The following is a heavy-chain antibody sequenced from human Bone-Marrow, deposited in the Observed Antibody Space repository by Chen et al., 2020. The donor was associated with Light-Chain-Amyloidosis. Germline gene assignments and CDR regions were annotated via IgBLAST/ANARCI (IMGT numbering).Heavy chain of an antibody. CDR2: IFYSGST. CDR1: GGSIRSSSYY. V-gene: IGHV4-39*07. Sequence: QLQLQESGPGLVKPSETLSLTCTVSGGSIRSSSYYWGWIRQPPGKGLEWIGSIFYSGSTHYNRSLKSRVAVSVDTPKNQFSLKLTSVTAADTAVYYCARVAVMGVAAAGSWFDPRGQGTLVTVAS. J-gene: IGHJ5*02. CDR3: ARVAVMGVAAAGSWFDP. D-gene: IGHD6-13*01.